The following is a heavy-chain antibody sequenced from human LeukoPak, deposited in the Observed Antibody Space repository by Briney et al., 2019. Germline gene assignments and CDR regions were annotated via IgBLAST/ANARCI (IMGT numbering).Heavy chain of an antibody. D-gene: IGHD3-10*01. CDR3: SRSPSYYGSLFDY. J-gene: IGHJ4*02. CDR1: GYTFTGYY. CDR2: INPNSGGT. V-gene: IGHV1-2*02. Sequence: ASVKVSCKASGYTFTGYYMHWVRQAPGQGLEWMGWINPNSGGTNYAQKFQGRVTMTRDTSISTAYMELSRLRSDDTAVYYCSRSPSYYGSLFDYWGQGTLVTVSS.